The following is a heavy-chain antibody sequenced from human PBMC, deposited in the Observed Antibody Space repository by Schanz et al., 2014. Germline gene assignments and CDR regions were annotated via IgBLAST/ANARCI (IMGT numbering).Heavy chain of an antibody. J-gene: IGHJ3*02. V-gene: IGHV3-33*01. Sequence: QVQLVESGGGVVQPGRSLRLSCAASGFTFRSYGMHWVRQAPGKGLGWGALISYDGSSKNDTDSVQVRFTITIDNSKNALYLQMDRLRAKDTAVYKCARGIVTMVRKRDVGAFDTWGQGTMVTVSS. CDR2: ISYDGSSK. CDR3: ARGIVTMVRKRDVGAFDT. D-gene: IGHD2-21*01. CDR1: GFTFRSYG.